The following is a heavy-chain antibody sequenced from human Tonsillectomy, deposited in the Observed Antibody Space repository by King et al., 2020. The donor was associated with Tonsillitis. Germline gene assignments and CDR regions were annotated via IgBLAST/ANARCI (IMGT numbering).Heavy chain of an antibody. CDR1: GGSISSSNL. CDR2: IYHSGGT. CDR3: ATSGRFDY. J-gene: IGHJ4*02. Sequence: VQLQESGPGLVKPSGTLSLTCAVSGGSISSSNLWSWGRQPPGKGAEWIGEIYHSGGTNYDPSPKSRVTILVDKSKNKFSLKLSSVTAADTAVYYCATSGRFDYWGQGTLVTVSS. D-gene: IGHD1-26*01. V-gene: IGHV4-4*02.